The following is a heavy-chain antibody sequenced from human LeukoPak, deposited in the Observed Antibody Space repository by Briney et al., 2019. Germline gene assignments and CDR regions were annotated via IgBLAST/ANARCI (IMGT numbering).Heavy chain of an antibody. J-gene: IGHJ5*02. V-gene: IGHV4-4*07. CDR1: GGSISSYY. CDR2: IYTSGST. CDR3: ARGIWFGELAGNWFDP. Sequence: SETLSLTCTASGGSISSYYGSWIRQPAGKGLEWIGRIYTSGSTNYNPSLKSRVTMSVDTSKNQFSLKLSSVTAADTALYYCARGIWFGELAGNWFDPWGQGTLVTVSS. D-gene: IGHD3-10*01.